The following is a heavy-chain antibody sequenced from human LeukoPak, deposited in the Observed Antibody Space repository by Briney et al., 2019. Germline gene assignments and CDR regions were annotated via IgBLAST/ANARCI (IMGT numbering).Heavy chain of an antibody. D-gene: IGHD6-13*01. J-gene: IGHJ2*01. CDR3: ARLTGLTAADSGSFSYWYFDL. Sequence: GESLKISCKGSGYSFTSYWIGWVRQMPGKGLEWMGIIYPGDSDTRYSPSFQGQVTISADKSISTAYLQWSSLKASDTAMYYCARLTGLTAADSGSFSYWYFDLWGRGTLVTVSS. CDR1: GYSFTSYW. CDR2: IYPGDSDT. V-gene: IGHV5-51*01.